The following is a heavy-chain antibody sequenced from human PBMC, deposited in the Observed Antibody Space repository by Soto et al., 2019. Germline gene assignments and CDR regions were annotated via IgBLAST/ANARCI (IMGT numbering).Heavy chain of an antibody. V-gene: IGHV3-13*01. D-gene: IGHD3-9*01. J-gene: IGHJ6*02. CDR3: TRKNPSTGMEV. CDR2: IGSGGDT. CDR1: GFTLSSYD. Sequence: EVQLVESGGGLVQPGGSLRLSCAASGFTLSSYDIHWVRQATGEGLAWVSGIGSGGDTHYADSVKGRFIISREDGKNSLYLQMNNLRVGDTAVSYCTRKNPSTGMEVWGQGATVTVSS.